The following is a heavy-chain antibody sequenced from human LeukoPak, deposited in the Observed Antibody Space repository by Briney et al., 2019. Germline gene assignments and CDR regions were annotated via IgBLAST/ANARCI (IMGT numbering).Heavy chain of an antibody. CDR2: INQDGSVK. CDR1: GFTFTSYW. V-gene: IGHV3-7*01. CDR3: ATSRDSSGVD. D-gene: IGHD3-22*01. Sequence: AGGSLRLSCAASGFTFTSYWMSWVRQAPGKGLEWVGNINQDGSVKFYVDSVKGQFTISRDNAKSSLYLQMNSLRAEDTAVYYCATSRDSSGVDWGQGNLVTVSS. J-gene: IGHJ4*02.